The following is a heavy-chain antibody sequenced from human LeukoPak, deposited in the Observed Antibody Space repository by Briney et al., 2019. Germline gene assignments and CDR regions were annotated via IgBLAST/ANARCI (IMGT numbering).Heavy chain of an antibody. CDR3: AKDRTTSSRIFDY. D-gene: IGHD1-1*01. V-gene: IGHV3-21*04. Sequence: GGSLRLSCAASGFTFSSYSMNWVRQAPGKGLEWVSSISSSSSYMYYADSVKGRFTISRDNSKNTLYLQMNSLSAEDTAVYYCAKDRTTSSRIFDYWGQGTLVTVSS. CDR1: GFTFSSYS. J-gene: IGHJ4*02. CDR2: ISSSSSYM.